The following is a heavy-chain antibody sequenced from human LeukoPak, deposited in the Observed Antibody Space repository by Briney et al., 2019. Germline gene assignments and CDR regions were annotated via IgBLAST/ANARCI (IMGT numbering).Heavy chain of an antibody. CDR1: GFTFYDYA. J-gene: IGHJ4*02. CDR2: ISWNSGSI. CDR3: AKDAYYDSSGAIN. Sequence: GGSLRLSCAASGFTFYDYAMPWVRQAPGQGLEWVSGISWNSGSIGYADSVKGRFTISRDNAKNSLYLQMNSLRAEDTALYYCAKDAYYDSSGAINWGQGTLVTVSS. V-gene: IGHV3-9*01. D-gene: IGHD3-22*01.